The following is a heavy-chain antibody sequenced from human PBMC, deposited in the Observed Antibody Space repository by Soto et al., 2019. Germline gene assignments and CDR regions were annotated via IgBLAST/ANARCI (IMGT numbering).Heavy chain of an antibody. J-gene: IGHJ3*02. CDR3: ARDVAEDSDAFDI. D-gene: IGHD2-15*01. Sequence: GGSLRLSCAASGFTFSSYSMNWVRQAPGKGLEWVSYISSSSSTIYYADSVKGRFTISRDNAKNSLYLQMNSLRAEDTAVYYCARDVAEDSDAFDIWGQGTMVTVSS. V-gene: IGHV3-48*01. CDR2: ISSSSSTI. CDR1: GFTFSSYS.